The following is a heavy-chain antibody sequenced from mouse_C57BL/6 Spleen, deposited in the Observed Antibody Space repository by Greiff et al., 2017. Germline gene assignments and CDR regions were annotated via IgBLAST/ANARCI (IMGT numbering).Heavy chain of an antibody. CDR2: IDPENGDT. J-gene: IGHJ3*01. D-gene: IGHD1-1*01. CDR3: KGSPVAY. CDR1: GFNIKDDY. V-gene: IGHV14-4*01. Sequence: VQLQHSGAELVRPGASVKLSCTASGFNIKDDYMHWVKQRPEQGLEWIGWIDPENGDTEYASKFQGKATITADTSSNTAYLQLSSLTSEDTAVYYCKGSPVAYWGQGTLVTVSA.